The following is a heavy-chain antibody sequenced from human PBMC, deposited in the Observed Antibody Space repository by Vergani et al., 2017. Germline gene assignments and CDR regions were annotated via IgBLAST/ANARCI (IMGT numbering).Heavy chain of an antibody. J-gene: IGHJ4*02. D-gene: IGHD3-9*01. CDR2: INPSGGHT. CDR1: GYTFSNYY. Sequence: QVQVVQSGAEVKKSGASVKVSCKTSGYTFSNYYMHWVRQAPGQGLEWMGIINPSGGHTNYAQKFQGIVTITRSTSTSTVYMELSSLRSEDTAIYYCARGDYGNVTGDRDWGQGTLVTVSA. V-gene: IGHV1-46*03. CDR3: ARGDYGNVTGDRD.